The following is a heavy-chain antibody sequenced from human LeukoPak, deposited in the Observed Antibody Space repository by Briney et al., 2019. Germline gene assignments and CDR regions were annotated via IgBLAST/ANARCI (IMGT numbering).Heavy chain of an antibody. CDR1: GFTFSSYS. V-gene: IGHV3-48*01. D-gene: IGHD2-2*01. CDR3: AREIVVPAAIAYYYYMDV. CDR2: ISSSSSTI. J-gene: IGHJ6*03. Sequence: PGGSLRLSCAASGFTFSSYSMNWVRQAPGKGLEWVSYISSSSSTIYYADSVKGRFTISRDNAKNSLYLQMNSLRAEDTAVYYCAREIVVPAAIAYYYYMDVWGKGTTVTVSS.